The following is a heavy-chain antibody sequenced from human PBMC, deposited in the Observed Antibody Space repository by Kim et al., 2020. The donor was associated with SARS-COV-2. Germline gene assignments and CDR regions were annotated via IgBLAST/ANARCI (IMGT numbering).Heavy chain of an antibody. CDR1: GFTFNDYA. V-gene: IGHV3-49*04. D-gene: IGHD3-10*01. CDR3: TRDRGILDY. CDR2: LRSKPYGGTP. J-gene: IGHJ4*02. Sequence: GGSLRLSCRASGFTFNDYAMSWVRLAPGKGLEWVGFLRSKPYGGTPDYAASVKGRFTISTDDSKSIAYLQMNSLKTEDTAMYYCTRDRGILDYWGQGTLVTVSS.